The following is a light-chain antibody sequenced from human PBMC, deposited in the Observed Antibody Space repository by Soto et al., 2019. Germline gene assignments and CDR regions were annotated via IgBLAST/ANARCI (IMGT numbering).Light chain of an antibody. CDR1: SSDVGGYNY. V-gene: IGLV2-14*01. CDR3: SSYTSTLYV. CDR2: EVS. J-gene: IGLJ1*01. Sequence: QSALTQPASVSGSPGQSITISCTGTSSDVGGYNYVSWYQQHPGKAPKLMIYEVSNRPSGVSNRFSGSKSGNTASLTISGLQAEDEADYYCSSYTSTLYVFGTATKVTV.